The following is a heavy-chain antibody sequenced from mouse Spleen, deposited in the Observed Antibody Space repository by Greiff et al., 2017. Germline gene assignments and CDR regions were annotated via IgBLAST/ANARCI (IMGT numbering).Heavy chain of an antibody. V-gene: IGHV1-15*01. J-gene: IGHJ4*01. CDR2: IDPETGGT. D-gene: IGHD1-1*01. CDR1: GYTFTDYE. Sequence: VQLQQSGAELVRPGASVTLSCKASGYTFTDYEMHWVKQTPVHGLEWIGAIDPETGGTAYNQKFKGKATLTADKSSSTAYMELRSLTSEDSAVYYCTRNRAVVATDYAMDYWGQGTSVTVSS. CDR3: TRNRAVVATDYAMDY.